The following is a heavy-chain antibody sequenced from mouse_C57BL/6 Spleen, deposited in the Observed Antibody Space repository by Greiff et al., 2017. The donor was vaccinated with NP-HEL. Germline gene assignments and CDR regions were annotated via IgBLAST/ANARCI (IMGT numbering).Heavy chain of an antibody. CDR2: IDPANGNT. Sequence: VQLQQSVAELVRPGSSVKLSCTASGFNFKNTYMHWVKQRPEQGLEWIGRIDPANGNTKYAPKFQGKATITADTSSNTAYLQLSSLTSEDTAIYYCALAGTNYLDYWGQGTTLTVSS. V-gene: IGHV14-3*01. CDR3: ALAGTNYLDY. J-gene: IGHJ2*01. D-gene: IGHD4-1*01. CDR1: GFNFKNTY.